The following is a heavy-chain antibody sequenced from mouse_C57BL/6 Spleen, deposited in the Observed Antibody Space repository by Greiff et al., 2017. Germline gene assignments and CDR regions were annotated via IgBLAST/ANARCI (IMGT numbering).Heavy chain of an antibody. D-gene: IGHD5-1*01. CDR1: GYSFTGYY. CDR2: INPSTGGT. J-gene: IGHJ3*01. Sequence: EVQLQQSGPELVKPGASVKISCKASGYSFTGYYMNWVKQSPEKSLEWIGEINPSTGGTTYNQKFKGKATLTVDKSSSTAYMQLRSLTSEDSAVXCGARGEEYAMAYWGQGTLVTVSA. CDR3: ARGEEYAMAY. V-gene: IGHV1-42*01.